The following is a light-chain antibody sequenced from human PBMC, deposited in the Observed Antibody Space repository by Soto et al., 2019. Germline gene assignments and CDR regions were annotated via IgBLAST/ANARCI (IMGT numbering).Light chain of an antibody. V-gene: IGLV2-11*01. CDR3: CSYAGSYTFV. CDR1: SGDVGYYTY. CDR2: DVT. Sequence: QSVLTQPRSVSGSPGQSVTISCTGTSGDVGYYTYVSWFQQHPGKAPKLMIYDVTKRPSGVPDRFSASKSGNTASLTISGLQAEDEADYYCCSYAGSYTFVFGGGTKVT. J-gene: IGLJ2*01.